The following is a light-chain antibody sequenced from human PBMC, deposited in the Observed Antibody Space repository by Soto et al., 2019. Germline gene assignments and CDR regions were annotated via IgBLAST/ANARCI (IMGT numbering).Light chain of an antibody. CDR3: QQAYSTPWT. CDR1: QTISFY. CDR2: AAS. V-gene: IGKV1-39*01. Sequence: DIQMTQSPSSLSASVGDRVTITCRASQTISFYLNWYQQKPGKAPKLLIYAASNLQSGVPSRFSASGSGTEFTLTLNSLQPEDFATYYCQQAYSTPWTLGQGTKVDIK. J-gene: IGKJ1*01.